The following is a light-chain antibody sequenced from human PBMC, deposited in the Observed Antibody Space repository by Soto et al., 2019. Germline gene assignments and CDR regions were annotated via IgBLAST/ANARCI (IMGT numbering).Light chain of an antibody. CDR3: CSYAGSSTFVV. CDR2: EGS. J-gene: IGLJ2*01. V-gene: IGLV2-23*03. CDR1: SSDVGSYNL. Sequence: QSALTQPASVSVSPGQSITISCTGTSSDVGSYNLVSWYQQHPGKAPKLMIYEGSKRPSGVSNRFSGCKSGNTASLTISGLQAEDEADYYCCSYAGSSTFVVFGGGTKLTVL.